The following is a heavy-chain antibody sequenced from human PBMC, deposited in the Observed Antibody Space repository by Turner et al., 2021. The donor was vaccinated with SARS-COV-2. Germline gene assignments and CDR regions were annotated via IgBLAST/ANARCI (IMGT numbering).Heavy chain of an antibody. V-gene: IGHV3-23*01. CDR2: IAAGADYT. J-gene: IGHJ5*01. CDR3: ARVASYYFDGRLWVGPLDT. CDR1: GVSFGDAI. Sequence: QLFESGGGLEESGKSLRLSCVASGVSFGDAIMAWVRQAPGKGLEFVSSIAAGADYTFYSDSVRGRFAVSRDNLKNTLYLEMNSLRVGDSALYYCARVASYYFDGRLWVGPLDTWGQGTLVSVS. D-gene: IGHD3-9*01.